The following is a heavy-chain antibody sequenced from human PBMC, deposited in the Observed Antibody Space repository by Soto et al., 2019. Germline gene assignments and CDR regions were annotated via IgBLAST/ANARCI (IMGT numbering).Heavy chain of an antibody. CDR2: VSPDSGST. J-gene: IGHJ6*02. D-gene: IGHD3-3*01. Sequence: GASVKVSCKASGYTFSGYDINWVRQATGQGLEWMGWVSPDSGSTGYAGIFQGRVTMTWDRSTTTAYMDLSSLTSGDSAVYYCARATELRYVEWSVYRGGNYAMDVWGQGTTVTVSS. V-gene: IGHV1-8*01. CDR3: ARATELRYVEWSVYRGGNYAMDV. CDR1: GYTFSGYD.